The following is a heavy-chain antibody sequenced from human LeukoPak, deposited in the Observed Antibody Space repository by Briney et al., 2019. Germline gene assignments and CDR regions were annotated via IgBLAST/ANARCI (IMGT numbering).Heavy chain of an antibody. J-gene: IGHJ6*04. V-gene: IGHV3-21*01. D-gene: IGHD3-10*01. CDR2: ISSSSSYI. CDR3: ARDLRYYYGSGSYAMDV. Sequence: GGSLRLSCAASGFTFSSYWMSWVRQAPGKGLEWVSSISSSSSYIYYADSVKGRFTISRDNAKNSLYLQMNSLRAEDTAVYYCARDLRYYYGSGSYAMDVWGKGTTVTVSS. CDR1: GFTFSSYW.